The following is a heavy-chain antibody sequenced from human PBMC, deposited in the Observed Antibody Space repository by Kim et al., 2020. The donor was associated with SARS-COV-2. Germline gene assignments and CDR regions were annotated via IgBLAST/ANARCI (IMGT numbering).Heavy chain of an antibody. CDR2: ISGNAAST. CDR1: GFTFSSYA. Sequence: GGSLRLSCEASGFTFSSYAMTWVRQAPGTGLEWVSAISGNAASTYYADSVKGRFTISRDNSKNTLYLQMNSLRAEDTAVYYCAKGGSYYFDYWGQGTLATVSS. CDR3: AKGGSYYFDY. D-gene: IGHD1-26*01. V-gene: IGHV3-23*01. J-gene: IGHJ4*02.